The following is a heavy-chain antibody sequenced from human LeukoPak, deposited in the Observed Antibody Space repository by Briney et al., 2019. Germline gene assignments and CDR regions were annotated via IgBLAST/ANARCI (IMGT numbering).Heavy chain of an antibody. CDR1: GFTFSDYY. CDR3: ARSVAVAGKGDDY. Sequence: PGGSLRLSCAASGFTFSDYYMSWIRQAPGKGLEWVSYISSSGNTIYYADSVKGRFTISRDNSKNTLYLQMNSLRAEDTAVYYCARSVAVAGKGDDYWGQGTLVTVSS. J-gene: IGHJ4*02. V-gene: IGHV3-11*04. D-gene: IGHD6-19*01. CDR2: ISSSGNTI.